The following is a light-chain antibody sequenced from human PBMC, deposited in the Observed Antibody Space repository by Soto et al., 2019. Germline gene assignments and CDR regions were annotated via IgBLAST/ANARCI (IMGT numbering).Light chain of an antibody. Sequence: QSVLTQPPSVSAAPGQKVTISCSGSSFNIGNNYVSWFQQLPGTAPKLLIYDSNKRPSGIPDRFSGSKSGTSATLDITGLQTGDEADYYCATWDSSLTGEVFGGRTKLTVL. CDR1: SFNIGNNY. CDR2: DSN. V-gene: IGLV1-51*01. J-gene: IGLJ2*01. CDR3: ATWDSSLTGEV.